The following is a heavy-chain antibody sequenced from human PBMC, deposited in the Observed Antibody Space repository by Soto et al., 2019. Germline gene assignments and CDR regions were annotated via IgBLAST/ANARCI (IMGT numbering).Heavy chain of an antibody. CDR3: ARDSTKRAWRSYPHFDY. J-gene: IGHJ4*02. D-gene: IGHD5-18*01. CDR2: ISRSGSTI. CDR1: GFTFSDYY. Sequence: QVQLLESGGGLVKPGGYLRLSCAASGFTFSDYYMSWIRQAPGQGLEWVSYISRSGSTIYYADSVRGRFTISRDNAKNSLYLQMNSLRAEDTAVYYCARDSTKRAWRSYPHFDYWGQGTLVTVSS. V-gene: IGHV3-11*01.